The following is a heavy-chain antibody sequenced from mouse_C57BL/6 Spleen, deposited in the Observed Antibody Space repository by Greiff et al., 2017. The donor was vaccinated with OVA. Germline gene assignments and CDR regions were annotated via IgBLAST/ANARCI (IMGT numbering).Heavy chain of an antibody. V-gene: IGHV5-17*01. J-gene: IGHJ4*01. CDR2: ISSGSSTI. D-gene: IGHD1-1*01. CDR3: ARQGIYYGSSYFYAMDY. CDR1: GFTFSDYG. Sequence: EVQRVESGGGLVKPGGSLKLSCAASGFTFSDYGMHWVRQAPEKGLEWVAYISSGSSTIYYADTVKGRFTISRDNAKNTLFLQMTSLRSEDTAMYYCARQGIYYGSSYFYAMDYWGQGTSVTVSS.